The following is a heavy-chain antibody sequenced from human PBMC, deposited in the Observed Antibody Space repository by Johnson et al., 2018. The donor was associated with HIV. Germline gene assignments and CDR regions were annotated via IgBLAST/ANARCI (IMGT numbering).Heavy chain of an antibody. CDR2: IYSTGHT. V-gene: IGHV3-53*01. J-gene: IGHJ3*02. CDR1: GFIVSSNY. Sequence: VQLVESGGGVVRPGRSLRLSCAASGFIVSSNYMSWVRQAPGKGLEWFSVIYSTGHTYFADSVQGRFTITRYISKNTLFFQMNSLRPEDTAMYFCARASGTYPDDAFDIWGRGTMVTVYS. CDR3: ARASGTYPDDAFDI. D-gene: IGHD1-26*01.